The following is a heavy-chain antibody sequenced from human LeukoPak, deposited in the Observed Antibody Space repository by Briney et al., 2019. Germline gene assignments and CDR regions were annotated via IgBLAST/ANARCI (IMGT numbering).Heavy chain of an antibody. CDR3: ARDGGSYCSSTSCYYMDV. D-gene: IGHD2-2*01. CDR2: IIPILGIA. V-gene: IGHV1-69*04. CDR1: GGTFSSYA. J-gene: IGHJ6*03. Sequence: ASVKVSCKASGGTFSSYAISWVRQAPGQGLEWMGRIIPILGIANYTQKFQGRVTITADKSTSTAYMELSSLRSGDTAVYYCARDGGSYCSSTSCYYMDVWGKGTTVTVSS.